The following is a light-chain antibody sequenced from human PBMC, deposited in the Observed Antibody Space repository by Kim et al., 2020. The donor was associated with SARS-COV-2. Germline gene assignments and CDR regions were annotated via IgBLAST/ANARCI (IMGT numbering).Light chain of an antibody. CDR2: ANS. V-gene: IGLV1-40*01. CDR3: QSFDSTRGGV. J-gene: IGLJ2*01. Sequence: QSVLTQPPSVSGAPGQRVTISCTGSSFNIGAAYPVHWYQQLPGTAPKLLIYANSNRPSGVPDRFSGSKSGTSASLAITGLQAEDEAYYYCQSFDSTRGGVFGGGTKLTVL. CDR1: SFNIGAAYP.